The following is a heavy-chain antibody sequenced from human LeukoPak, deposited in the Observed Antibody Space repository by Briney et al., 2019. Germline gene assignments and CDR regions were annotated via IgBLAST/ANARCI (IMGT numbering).Heavy chain of an antibody. V-gene: IGHV3-15*07. D-gene: IGHD3-10*01. CDR3: TTDPFGELSNLSFDIVGY. CDR2: IKSKTDGGTT. Sequence: PGGSLRLSCTASGFTFSNVWMNWVRQAPGKGLEWVGRIKSKTDGGTTDYAAPVKGRFTISRDDSKNTLYLQMNSLKTEDTAVYYCTTDPFGELSNLSFDIVGYWGQGTLVTVSS. J-gene: IGHJ4*02. CDR1: GFTFSNVW.